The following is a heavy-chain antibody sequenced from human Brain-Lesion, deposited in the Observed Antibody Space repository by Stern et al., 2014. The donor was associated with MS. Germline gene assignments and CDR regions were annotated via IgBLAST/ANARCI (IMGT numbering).Heavy chain of an antibody. D-gene: IGHD4-17*01. J-gene: IGHJ4*02. CDR2: IYASGNT. CDR3: ARDYGDLEFDL. CDR1: GGPISSHSYY. V-gene: IGHV4-61*02. Sequence: QLQLQESGPGLVKPSQTLSLTCTVSGGPISSHSYYWSWIRQPAGKGLEWIGRIYASGNTNYNPSLKSRVSISVDTSKNQLSLRLISVTASDTAVYYCARDYGDLEFDLWGQGTLVTVSS.